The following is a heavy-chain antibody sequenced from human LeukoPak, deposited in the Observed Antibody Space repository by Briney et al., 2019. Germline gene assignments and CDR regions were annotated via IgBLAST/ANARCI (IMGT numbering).Heavy chain of an antibody. CDR1: GGSIRSYY. Sequence: SETLSLTCTVSGGSIRSYYWSWIRQLPGKGLEWLGYIYSSGSTNYNPSLKSRVTISVDTSKNQFSLRLTSVTAADAAVFYCARVAATADYFDYWGQGTLVTVSS. J-gene: IGHJ4*02. CDR3: ARVAATADYFDY. D-gene: IGHD2-15*01. CDR2: IYSSGST. V-gene: IGHV4-59*01.